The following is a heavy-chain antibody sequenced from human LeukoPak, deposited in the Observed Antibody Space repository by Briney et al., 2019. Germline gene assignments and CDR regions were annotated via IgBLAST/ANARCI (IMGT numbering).Heavy chain of an antibody. CDR3: AKAVSMVRGKVADY. CDR2: IRYDGSNK. Sequence: GGSLRLSCAASGFTFSSYGMHWVRQAPGKGLEGVAFIRYDGSNKYYADSVKGRFTISRDNSKNTLYLQMNSLRAEDAAVYYCAKAVSMVRGKVADYWGQGTLVTVSS. J-gene: IGHJ4*02. D-gene: IGHD3-10*01. CDR1: GFTFSSYG. V-gene: IGHV3-30*02.